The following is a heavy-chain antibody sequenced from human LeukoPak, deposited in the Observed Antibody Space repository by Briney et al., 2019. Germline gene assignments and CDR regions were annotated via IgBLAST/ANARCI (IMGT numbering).Heavy chain of an antibody. Sequence: ASVKVSCKASGYTFISYDINWVRQAPGQGLEWLGWMNPNSGNTGYAQKFQGRVTTTRNTSITTAYMELSSLRSEDTAVYYCARRQALWFGELAGMDVWGQGTTVTVSS. CDR2: MNPNSGNT. D-gene: IGHD3-10*01. V-gene: IGHV1-8*01. CDR3: ARRQALWFGELAGMDV. J-gene: IGHJ6*02. CDR1: GYTFISYD.